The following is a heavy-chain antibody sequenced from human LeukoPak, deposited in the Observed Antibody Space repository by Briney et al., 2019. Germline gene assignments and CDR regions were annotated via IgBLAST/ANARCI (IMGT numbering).Heavy chain of an antibody. CDR3: ARGGPIVVGPADNWNYADY. J-gene: IGHJ4*02. V-gene: IGHV1-8*03. CDR1: GYTFTSYD. D-gene: IGHD2-2*01. CDR2: MNPNSGNT. Sequence: ASVKVSCKASGYTFTSYDINWVRQATGQGLEWMGWMNPNSGNTGYAQKFQGRVTITRNTSISTAYMELSSLRSEDTAVYYCARGGPIVVGPADNWNYADYWGQGTLVTVSS.